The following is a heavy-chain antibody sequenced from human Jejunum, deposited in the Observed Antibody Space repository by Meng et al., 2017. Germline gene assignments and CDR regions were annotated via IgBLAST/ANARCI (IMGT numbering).Heavy chain of an antibody. Sequence: GESLKISCAASGFNFHGYAMHWVRQAPGKGLEWVAGVSFYGTDTFYADSVKGRFTISRDNSKNTLFLQMKGLRAEDTAMYHCSSSGGFSSEYPWGQGTLVTVSS. CDR2: VSFYGTDT. V-gene: IGHV3-30*01. J-gene: IGHJ5*02. D-gene: IGHD3-10*01. CDR1: GFNFHGYA. CDR3: SSSGGFSSEYP.